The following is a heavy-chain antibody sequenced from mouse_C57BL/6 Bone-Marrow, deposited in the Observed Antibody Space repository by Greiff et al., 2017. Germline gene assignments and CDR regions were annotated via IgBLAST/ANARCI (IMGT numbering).Heavy chain of an antibody. CDR3: ARVRAVVSDY. J-gene: IGHJ2*01. D-gene: IGHD1-1*01. CDR1: GYTFTSYG. Sequence: QVQLKESGAELARPGASVKLSCKASGYTFTSYGISWVKQRTGQGLEWIGEIYPRSGNTYYNEKFKGKATLTADKSSSTAYMELRSLTSEDSAVYVCARVRAVVSDYWGQGTTLTVSS. V-gene: IGHV1-81*01. CDR2: IYPRSGNT.